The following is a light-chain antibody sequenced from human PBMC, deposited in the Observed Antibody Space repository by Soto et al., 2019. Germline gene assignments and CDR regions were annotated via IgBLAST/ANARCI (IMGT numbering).Light chain of an antibody. Sequence: EIVLTQSPGTLSLSPGERATLSCRASQSVSSSYLAWYQQKPGQAPRLLIYGASNRATGIPDRFSGSGSGTDSTLTISRLEPEDFAVYYCQQYGSSPRTFGQGTRLEIK. V-gene: IGKV3-20*01. CDR2: GAS. CDR1: QSVSSSY. CDR3: QQYGSSPRT. J-gene: IGKJ5*01.